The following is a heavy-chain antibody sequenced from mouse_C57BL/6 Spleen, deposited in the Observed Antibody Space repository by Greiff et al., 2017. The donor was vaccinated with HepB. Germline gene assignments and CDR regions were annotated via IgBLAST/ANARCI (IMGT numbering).Heavy chain of an antibody. D-gene: IGHD2-12*01. CDR3: ARERVTTTEYYYAMDY. V-gene: IGHV1-81*01. J-gene: IGHJ4*01. Sequence: VQLQQSGAELARPGASVKLSCKASGYTFTSYGISWVKQRTGQGLEWIGEIYPRSGNTYYNEKFKGKATLTADKSSSTAYMELRSLTSEDSAVYFCARERVTTTEYYYAMDYWGQGTSVTVSS. CDR2: IYPRSGNT. CDR1: GYTFTSYG.